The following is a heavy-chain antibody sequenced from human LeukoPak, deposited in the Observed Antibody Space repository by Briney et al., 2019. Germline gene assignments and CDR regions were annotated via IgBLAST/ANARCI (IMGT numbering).Heavy chain of an antibody. CDR3: ARADSSGSQRSKDY. V-gene: IGHV1-69*04. CDR2: IIPILGIA. CDR1: GGTFSSYA. Sequence: GASVKVSCKASGGTFSSYAISWVRQAPGQGLEWMGRIIPILGIANYAQKFQGRVTITADKSTGTAYMELSSLRSEDTAVYYCARADSSGSQRSKDYWGQGTLVTVSS. D-gene: IGHD3-22*01. J-gene: IGHJ4*02.